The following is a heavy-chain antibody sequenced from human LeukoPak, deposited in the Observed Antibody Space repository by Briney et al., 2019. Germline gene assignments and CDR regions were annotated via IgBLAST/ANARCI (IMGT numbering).Heavy chain of an antibody. Sequence: GGSLRLSCEASGFTFSSAAMTWVRQAPGKGLQWVSLISNSGANTYYADSVKGRFTISRDDSENTLYLLMDSLRAEDTAVYYCARTFVSGDGYKVGYFDYWGQGTLVTVSS. CDR3: ARTFVSGDGYKVGYFDY. CDR1: GFTFSSAA. V-gene: IGHV3-23*01. CDR2: ISNSGANT. J-gene: IGHJ4*02. D-gene: IGHD5-24*01.